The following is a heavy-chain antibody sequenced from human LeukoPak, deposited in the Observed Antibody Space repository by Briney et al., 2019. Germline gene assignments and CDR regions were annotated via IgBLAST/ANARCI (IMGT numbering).Heavy chain of an antibody. CDR2: ISSTGNTI. CDR1: GFTFSSFE. V-gene: IGHV3-48*03. CDR3: ARDSSGNFIPDYFDY. D-gene: IGHD3-10*01. J-gene: IGHJ4*02. Sequence: GGSLRLSCATSGFTFSSFEMNWVRQAPGKGLEWVSYISSTGNTIYYADSVKGRFTISRDNAKSSLYLRMNSLRAEDTAVYYCARDSSGNFIPDYFDYWGQGTLVTISS.